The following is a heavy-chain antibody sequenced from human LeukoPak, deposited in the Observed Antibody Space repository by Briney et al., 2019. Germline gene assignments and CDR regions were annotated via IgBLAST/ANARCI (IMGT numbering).Heavy chain of an antibody. J-gene: IGHJ4*02. Sequence: GGSLRLSCGASGFSFSAYAMDWVRQSPGRGLDWISYISPSGSVTYYADSLKGRFTISRDNGKNSLYLQADSLTVEDTAIYFCARDRDDFVFFDLWGQGTPVTVSS. D-gene: IGHD2-21*02. V-gene: IGHV3-48*01. CDR2: ISPSGSVT. CDR3: ARDRDDFVFFDL. CDR1: GFSFSAYA.